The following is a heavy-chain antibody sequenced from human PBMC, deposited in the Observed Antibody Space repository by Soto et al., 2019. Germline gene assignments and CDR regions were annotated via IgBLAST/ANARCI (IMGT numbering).Heavy chain of an antibody. D-gene: IGHD2-15*01. Sequence: SETLSLTCTVSGGSISSYYWSWIRQPPGKGLEWIGYIYYSGSTNYNPSLKSRVTISVDTSKNQFSLKLSSVTAADTAVYYCARDHHFCSGGSCYLWEYWGQGALVTVSS. V-gene: IGHV4-59*01. CDR2: IYYSGST. CDR3: ARDHHFCSGGSCYLWEY. J-gene: IGHJ4*02. CDR1: GGSISSYY.